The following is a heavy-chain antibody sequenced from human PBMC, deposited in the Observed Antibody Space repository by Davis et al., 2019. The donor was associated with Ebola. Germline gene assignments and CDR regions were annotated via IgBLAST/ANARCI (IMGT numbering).Heavy chain of an antibody. J-gene: IGHJ4*02. CDR2: INPNSGGT. CDR3: AGHGRRLVGYFDS. D-gene: IGHD2-2*01. CDR1: GYTFSSYD. V-gene: IGHV1-69*13. Sequence: AASVKVSCKASGYTFSSYDIIWVRQATGQGLEWMGRINPNSGGTNYAQKFQGRITIMADEPTSTVYVELSSLKSEDTAVYYCAGHGRRLVGYFDSWGQGTPVTVSS.